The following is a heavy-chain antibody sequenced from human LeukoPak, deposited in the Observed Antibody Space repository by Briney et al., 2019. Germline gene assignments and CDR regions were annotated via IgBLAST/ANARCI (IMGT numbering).Heavy chain of an antibody. V-gene: IGHV4-4*09. CDR1: GGSISSYY. J-gene: IGHJ3*02. Sequence: SETLSLTCTVSGGSISSYYWSWIRQPPGKGLEWIGYIYTSGSTNYNPSLKSRVTISVDTSKNQFSLKLSSVTAADTAVYYCARSPPGIVVPAATDAFDIWGQGTMVTVSS. CDR3: ARSPPGIVVPAATDAFDI. D-gene: IGHD2-2*01. CDR2: IYTSGST.